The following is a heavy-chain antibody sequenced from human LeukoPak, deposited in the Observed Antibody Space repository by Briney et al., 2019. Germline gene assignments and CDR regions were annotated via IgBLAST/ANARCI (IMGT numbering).Heavy chain of an antibody. V-gene: IGHV3-64*02. D-gene: IGHD5-12*01. CDR3: ARVGEATAFDY. Sequence: PGGSLRLFRAVSGFIFRDYSMHWVRQASGKGLEYVSAISSNGGNTYHADSVKDRFTISRDNSKNMLYLQMGRLRAEDTAVYYCARVGEATAFDYWGQGTLVTVSS. CDR1: GFIFRDYS. J-gene: IGHJ4*02. CDR2: ISSNGGNT.